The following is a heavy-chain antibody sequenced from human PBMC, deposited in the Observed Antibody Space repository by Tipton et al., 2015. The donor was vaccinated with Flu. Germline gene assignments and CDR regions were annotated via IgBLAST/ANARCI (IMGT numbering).Heavy chain of an antibody. Sequence: LRLSCTVSGGSISSYYWSWIRQPAGKGLEWIGRIYTTGNTNYNPSLKSRVTMSVDTSKNQFSLKLSSVTAADTAVYYCAVGYYGRGDYWGQGTLVTVSS. D-gene: IGHD3-3*01. CDR1: GGSISSYY. J-gene: IGHJ4*02. CDR2: IYTTGNT. CDR3: AVGYYGRGDY. V-gene: IGHV4-4*07.